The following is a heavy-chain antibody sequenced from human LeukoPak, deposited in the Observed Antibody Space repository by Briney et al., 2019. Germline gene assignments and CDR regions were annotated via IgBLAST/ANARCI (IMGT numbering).Heavy chain of an antibody. V-gene: IGHV3-30*04. Sequence: SCKASGGTFSSYAMHRVRQAPGKGLEWVAVISYDGSNKYYADSVKGRFTISRDNSKNTLYLQMNSLRAEDTAVYYCARDIGEEQWLVQCFDYWGQGTLVTVSS. D-gene: IGHD6-19*01. CDR2: ISYDGSNK. J-gene: IGHJ4*02. CDR3: ARDIGEEQWLVQCFDY. CDR1: GGTFSSYA.